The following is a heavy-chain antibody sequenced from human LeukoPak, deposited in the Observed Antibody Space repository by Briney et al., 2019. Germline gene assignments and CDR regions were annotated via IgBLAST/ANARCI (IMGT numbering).Heavy chain of an antibody. CDR2: IYHSGSS. CDR1: GGSISSHH. D-gene: IGHD2-15*01. J-gene: IGHJ5*02. Sequence: SQTLSLTCTVSGGSISSHHWNWIRQAPGTGLECIGYIYHSGSSNYNPSLKSRVTMSVDTSKNQFSLKLSSVTAADTAVYYCARAQGYCSGVTCYSRWFDPWGQGTLVTVSS. CDR3: ARAQGYCSGVTCYSRWFDP. V-gene: IGHV4-59*11.